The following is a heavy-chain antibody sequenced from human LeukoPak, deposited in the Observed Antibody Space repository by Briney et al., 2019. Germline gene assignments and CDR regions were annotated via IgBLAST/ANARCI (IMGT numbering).Heavy chain of an antibody. Sequence: SETLSLTCAVYGGSFSGYYWSWIRQPPGKGLEWIGEINHSGSTNYNPSLKSRVTISVDTSKNQFSLKLSSVTAADTAVYYCSRRWSTSRYFSGHWGQGTLVTGSS. CDR2: INHSGST. V-gene: IGHV4-34*01. D-gene: IGHD2-2*01. CDR1: GGSFSGYY. J-gene: IGHJ4*02. CDR3: SRRWSTSRYFSGH.